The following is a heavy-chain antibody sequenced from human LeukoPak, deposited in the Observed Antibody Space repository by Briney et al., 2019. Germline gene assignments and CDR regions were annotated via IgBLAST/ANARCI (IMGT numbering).Heavy chain of an antibody. CDR3: ATDLGGGYCSSTSCYEFDY. CDR1: GYTLTELS. D-gene: IGHD2-2*01. CDR2: FDPEDGET. V-gene: IGHV1-24*01. J-gene: IGHJ4*02. Sequence: GASVKVSCKVSGYTLTELSMHWVRQAPGKGLEWMGGFDPEDGETIYAQKFQGRVTITEDTSTDTAYMELSSLRSEDTAVYYCATDLGGGYCSSTSCYEFDYWGQGTLVTVSS.